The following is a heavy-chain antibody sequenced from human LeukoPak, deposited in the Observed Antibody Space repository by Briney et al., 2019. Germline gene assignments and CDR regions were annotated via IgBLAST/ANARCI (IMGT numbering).Heavy chain of an antibody. CDR1: GLNLDAYA. J-gene: IGHJ5*02. V-gene: IGHV3-43*02. CDR2: ISGDGTIT. Sequence: GGSLRLSCAASGLNLDAYAMHWVRQAPGKGLEWVSLISGDGTITYYADSVKGRFTISSDNSKDTLYLLMNSLRAEDTAVYYCAKGVFATPGAPWGQGTLVTVSS. CDR3: AKGVFATPGAP. D-gene: IGHD6-13*01.